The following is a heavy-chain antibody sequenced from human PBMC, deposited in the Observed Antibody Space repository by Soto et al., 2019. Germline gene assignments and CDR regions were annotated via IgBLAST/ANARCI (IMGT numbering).Heavy chain of an antibody. V-gene: IGHV3-30*18. D-gene: IGHD6-13*01. CDR2: ILYDGSKE. J-gene: IGHJ3*02. CDR1: GFSFNSHG. CDR3: AKDLREYSSSWYFRSVGSRSAFDI. Sequence: PGGSLRLSCTASGFSFNSHGMDWVRQAPGKGLEWVARILYDGSKEYYADSVKGRFTISRDNSKNTLYLQMNSLRAEDTAVYYCAKDLREYSSSWYFRSVGSRSAFDIWGQGTMVTVSS.